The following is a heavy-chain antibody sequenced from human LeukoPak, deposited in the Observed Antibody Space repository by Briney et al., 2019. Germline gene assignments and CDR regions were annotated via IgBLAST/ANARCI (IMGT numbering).Heavy chain of an antibody. CDR3: ARDQDGGKYYYESSGYSH. J-gene: IGHJ4*02. V-gene: IGHV3-21*01. D-gene: IGHD3-22*01. Sequence: PGESLRLSCAASGFTFSSYGLNWVPQAPGKGLEWVSTISSGGHIYYEDSVKGRFTISRDNATNSLYLQMNSLRAEDTAVYYCARDQDGGKYYYESSGYSHWSQGILVTVS. CDR1: GFTFSSYG. CDR2: ISSGGHI.